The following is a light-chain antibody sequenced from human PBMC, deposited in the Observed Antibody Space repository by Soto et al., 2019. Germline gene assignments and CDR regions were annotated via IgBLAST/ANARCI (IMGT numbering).Light chain of an antibody. CDR1: QSITRW. V-gene: IGKV1-5*03. Sequence: DIQMTQSPSTLSASVGDRVAITSRASQSITRWCAWYQQKPGKTPRLLMYEGSTLANGIPRRFSGSGSETDCHLTINCLQPHDVATDYGQQYESDWTFGQGTKVDI. CDR3: QQYESDWT. CDR2: EGS. J-gene: IGKJ1*01.